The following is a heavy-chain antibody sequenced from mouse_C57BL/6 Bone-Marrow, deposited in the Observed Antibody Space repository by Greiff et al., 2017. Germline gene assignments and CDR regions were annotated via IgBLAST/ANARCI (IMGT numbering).Heavy chain of an antibody. J-gene: IGHJ2*01. CDR3: ARINYYFDY. Sequence: HVQLQPSWAELARPGASVKMSCKASGYTFTSYTMHWVKQRPGQGLEWIGYINPSSGYTKYNQKFKDKATLTADKSSSTAYMQLSSLTSEDSAVYYCARINYYFDYWGQGTTLTVSS. CDR2: INPSSGYT. CDR1: GYTFTSYT. V-gene: IGHV1-4*01. D-gene: IGHD1-3*01.